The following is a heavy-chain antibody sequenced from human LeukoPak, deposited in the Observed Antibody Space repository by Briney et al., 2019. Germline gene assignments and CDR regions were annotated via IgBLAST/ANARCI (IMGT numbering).Heavy chain of an antibody. CDR2: IYTSGST. Sequence: SGALSLTCTVPVGSISSSYWSCIRQPAGEGLGWIGRIYTSGSTNYNPSLKSRVTMSVDTSKNQFSLKLSSVTAADTAVYYCASGQQLGRSDYYYYYMDVWGKGTTVTVSS. J-gene: IGHJ6*03. CDR1: VGSISSSY. V-gene: IGHV4-4*07. CDR3: ASGQQLGRSDYYYYYMDV. D-gene: IGHD6-6*01.